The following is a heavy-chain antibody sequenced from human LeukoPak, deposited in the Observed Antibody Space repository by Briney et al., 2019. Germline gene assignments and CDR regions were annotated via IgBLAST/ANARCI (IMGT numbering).Heavy chain of an antibody. D-gene: IGHD3-16*02. V-gene: IGHV4-34*01. CDR3: AREMGGDYVWGSYRSGHDAFDI. J-gene: IGHJ3*02. CDR1: GGSFSGYY. Sequence: SETLSLTCAVYGGSFSGYYWSWLRQPPGKGLEWIGEINHSGSTNYNPSLKSRVTISVDTSKNQFSLKLSSVAAADTAVYYCAREMGGDYVWGSYRSGHDAFDIWGQGTMVTVSS. CDR2: INHSGST.